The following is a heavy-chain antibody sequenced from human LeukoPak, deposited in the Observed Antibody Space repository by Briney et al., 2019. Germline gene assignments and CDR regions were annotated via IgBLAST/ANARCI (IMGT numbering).Heavy chain of an antibody. CDR1: GFTFSSYE. CDR3: ARVLSYDSSGPDAFDI. Sequence: PGGSVRLSCAASGFTFSSYEMNWVRQAPGKGLEWVSYISSSGRTIYYADSVKGRFTISRDNAKNSLYLQMNSLRAEDTAVYYCARVLSYDSSGPDAFDIWGRGTMVTVSS. J-gene: IGHJ3*02. CDR2: ISSSGRTI. V-gene: IGHV3-48*03. D-gene: IGHD3-22*01.